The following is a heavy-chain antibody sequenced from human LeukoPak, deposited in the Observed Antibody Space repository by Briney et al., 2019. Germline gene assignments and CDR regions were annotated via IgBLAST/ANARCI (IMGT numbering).Heavy chain of an antibody. J-gene: IGHJ4*02. CDR2: IYYSGST. D-gene: IGHD6-13*01. CDR1: GGSFSGYY. V-gene: IGHV4-30-4*08. CDR3: ASTARSSWYVYYFDY. Sequence: SETLSLTCAVYGGSFSGYYWSWIRQPPGKGLEWIGYIYYSGSTYYNPSLKSRVTISVDTSKNQFSLKLSSVTAADTAVYYCASTARSSWYVYYFDYWGQGTLVTVSS.